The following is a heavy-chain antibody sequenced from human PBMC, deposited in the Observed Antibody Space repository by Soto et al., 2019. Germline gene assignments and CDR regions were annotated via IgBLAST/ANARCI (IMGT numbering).Heavy chain of an antibody. CDR2: IIPTFGTA. CDR3: AVAPTNTPGLISSGGFFDY. CDR1: GGTFSSYA. D-gene: IGHD6-25*01. J-gene: IGHJ4*02. V-gene: IGHV1-69*06. Sequence: SVKVSCKASGGTFSSYAISCVRQAPGQGLEWMGGIIPTFGTANYAQKFQGRVTITADKSTRTAYMELSSLRSEDTAVYYCAVAPTNTPGLISSGGFFDYWGQGTLVTVSS.